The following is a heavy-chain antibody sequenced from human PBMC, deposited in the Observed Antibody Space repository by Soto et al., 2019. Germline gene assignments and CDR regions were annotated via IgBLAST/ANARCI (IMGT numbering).Heavy chain of an antibody. CDR1: GGTFSSYA. V-gene: IGHV1-69*13. CDR3: ARGLHYGSGSYYNAKFDV. CDR2: IIPIFGTA. D-gene: IGHD3-10*01. Sequence: SVKVSCKASGGTFSSYAISWVRQAPGQGLEWMGGIIPIFGTANYAQKFQGRVTITADESTSTAYMELSSLRSEDTAVYYCARGLHYGSGSYYNAKFDVWGQGTLVTGSS. J-gene: IGHJ4*02.